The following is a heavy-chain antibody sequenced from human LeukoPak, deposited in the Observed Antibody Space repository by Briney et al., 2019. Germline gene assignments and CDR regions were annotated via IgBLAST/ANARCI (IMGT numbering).Heavy chain of an antibody. CDR3: ARGVVKYYYYYYMDV. D-gene: IGHD3-3*01. Sequence: SVKVSCKASGGTFSSYAISWVRQAPGQGLEWMGGIIPTFGTANYAQKFQGRVTITADKSTSTAYMELSSLRSEDTAVYYCARGVVKYYYYYYMDVWGKGTTVTVSS. CDR1: GGTFSSYA. CDR2: IIPTFGTA. J-gene: IGHJ6*03. V-gene: IGHV1-69*06.